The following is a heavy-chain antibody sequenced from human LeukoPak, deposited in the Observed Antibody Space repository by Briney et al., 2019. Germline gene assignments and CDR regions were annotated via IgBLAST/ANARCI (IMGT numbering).Heavy chain of an antibody. Sequence: SETLSLTCAVSGGSISSGGYSWSWIRQPPGKGLEWLGYIYHSGSTYYNPSLKSRVTISVDRSKNQFSLKLSSVTAADTAVYYCARGGYGGSGYDDAFDIWGQGTMVTVSS. CDR1: GGSISSGGYS. CDR2: IYHSGST. D-gene: IGHD5-12*01. CDR3: ARGGYGGSGYDDAFDI. V-gene: IGHV4-30-2*01. J-gene: IGHJ3*02.